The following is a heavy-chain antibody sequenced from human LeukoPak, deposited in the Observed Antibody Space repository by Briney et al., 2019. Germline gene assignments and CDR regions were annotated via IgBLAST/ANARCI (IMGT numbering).Heavy chain of an antibody. CDR3: ARDIQVRGQWLY. V-gene: IGHV3-7*01. J-gene: IGHJ4*02. D-gene: IGHD6-19*01. CDR2: IKQDGSEK. Sequence: GGSLRLSCAGSGFTFSGYWMSWVRQAPGKGLEWVANIKQDGSEKYYVDPVKGRFTIFRDNAKNSLYLQMNSLRAEDTAVYYCARDIQVRGQWLYWGQGTLVTVSS. CDR1: GFTFSGYW.